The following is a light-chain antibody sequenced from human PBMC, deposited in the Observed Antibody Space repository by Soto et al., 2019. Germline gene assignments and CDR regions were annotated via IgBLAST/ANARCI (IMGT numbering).Light chain of an antibody. Sequence: EIVLTQSPGTLSLSPGERATLSCRASQSVSSSYLAWYQQKPGQAPRLLIYGASSRATGIPDRFSGSGSGTDVTLTIRRLEPEDFAVYSCQQYGSSPTFGPGTKVDIK. J-gene: IGKJ3*01. CDR2: GAS. CDR1: QSVSSSY. V-gene: IGKV3-20*01. CDR3: QQYGSSPT.